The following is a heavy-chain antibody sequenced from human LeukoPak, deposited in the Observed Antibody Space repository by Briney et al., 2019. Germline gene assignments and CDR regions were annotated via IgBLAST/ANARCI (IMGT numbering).Heavy chain of an antibody. V-gene: IGHV3-48*01. CDR3: ARSFDT. CDR1: GFTFSSDS. Sequence: GGSLRLSCAASGFTFSSDSKNWVRQAPGKGLEWISYISSDSSTKDYADSVKGRFTISRDNAKNSLYLQTNSLRAEDTAVYYCARSFDTWGQGTLVTVS. J-gene: IGHJ5*02. CDR2: ISSDSSTK.